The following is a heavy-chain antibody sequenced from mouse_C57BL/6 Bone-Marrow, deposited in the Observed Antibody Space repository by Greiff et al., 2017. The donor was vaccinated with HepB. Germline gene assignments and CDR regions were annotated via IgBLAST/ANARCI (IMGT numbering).Heavy chain of an antibody. CDR1: GYTFTSYW. CDR2: IDPSDSDT. CDR3: ARLDSSGYGY. D-gene: IGHD3-2*02. V-gene: IGHV1-52*01. Sequence: QVQLQQPGAELVRPGSSVKLSCKASGYTFTSYWMHWVKQRPIQGLEWIGKIDPSDSDTHYNQKFKDKATLTADKSSSSAYMQLSSLTSEDSAVYYCARLDSSGYGYWGQGTTLTVSS. J-gene: IGHJ2*01.